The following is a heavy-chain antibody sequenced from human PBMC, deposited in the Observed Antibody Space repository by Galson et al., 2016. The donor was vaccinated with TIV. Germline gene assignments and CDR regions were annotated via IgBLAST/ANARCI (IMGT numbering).Heavy chain of an antibody. CDR3: AIGRGLSL. D-gene: IGHD3-16*02. CDR1: GGSFSGYY. J-gene: IGHJ4*02. V-gene: IGHV4-34*01. Sequence: TLSLTCAVYGGSFSGYYWSWIRQPPEKGLEWIGEINHSGSSNYNPSLKSRVTISMDTSKNQFSLKLTSVTAADTAVYYCAIGRGLSLWGQGTLVYVSA. CDR2: INHSGSS.